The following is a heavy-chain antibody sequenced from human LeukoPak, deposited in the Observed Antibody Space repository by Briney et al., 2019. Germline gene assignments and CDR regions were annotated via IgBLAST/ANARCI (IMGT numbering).Heavy chain of an antibody. CDR2: IWYDGSNK. J-gene: IGHJ4*02. CDR1: GFTFSSYG. CDR3: ARDHRRGRGPPEKWDQIPY. V-gene: IGHV3-33*01. Sequence: GGSLRLSCAASGFTFSSYGMHWVRQAPGKGLEWVAVIWYDGSNKYYADSVKGRFTISRDNSKNTLYLQMNSLRAEDTAVYYCARDHRRGRGPPEKWDQIPYWGQGTLVTVSS. D-gene: IGHD3-16*01.